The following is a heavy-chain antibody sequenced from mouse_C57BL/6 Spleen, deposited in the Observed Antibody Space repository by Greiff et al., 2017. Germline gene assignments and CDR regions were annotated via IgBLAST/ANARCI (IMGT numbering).Heavy chain of an antibody. D-gene: IGHD2-1*01. CDR2: IYPGSGST. CDR1: GYTFTSYW. J-gene: IGHJ2*01. Sequence: QVQLKQPGAELVKPGASVKMSCKASGYTFTSYWITWVKQRPGQGLEWIGDIYPGSGSTNYNEKFKSKATLTVDTSSSTAYMQLSSLTSEDSAVYYCARRGGIYYGNYDDYWGQGTTLTVSS. V-gene: IGHV1-55*01. CDR3: ARRGGIYYGNYDDY.